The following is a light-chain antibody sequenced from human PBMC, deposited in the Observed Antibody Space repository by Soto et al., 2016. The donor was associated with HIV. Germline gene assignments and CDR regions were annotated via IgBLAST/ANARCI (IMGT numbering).Light chain of an antibody. V-gene: IGKV1-NL1*01. J-gene: IGKJ3*01. Sequence: DIQMTQSPSSLSASLGARVTITCRASQVISNSLAWYKQKPGKAPKILLHGASTLESGVPSRFSGSGSGTDYTLTINSLQPEDFATYYCQQLNSYSLFGPGTKVDIK. CDR3: QQLNSYSL. CDR2: GAS. CDR1: QVISNS.